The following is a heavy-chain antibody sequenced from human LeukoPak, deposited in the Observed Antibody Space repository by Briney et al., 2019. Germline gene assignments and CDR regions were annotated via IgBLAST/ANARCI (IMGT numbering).Heavy chain of an antibody. CDR2: ISSSGTYV. V-gene: IGHV3-21*01. D-gene: IGHD3-9*01. CDR1: GLTFSSYS. Sequence: GGSLRLSCAASGLTFSSYSMNWVRQAPGKGLEWVSSISSSGTYVYYADSVKGRFTISRDNAKNSLSLQMNSLRADDAAVYYCARASSKQLAGYLPDGFDIWGQGTMVTVSS. CDR3: ARASSKQLAGYLPDGFDI. J-gene: IGHJ3*02.